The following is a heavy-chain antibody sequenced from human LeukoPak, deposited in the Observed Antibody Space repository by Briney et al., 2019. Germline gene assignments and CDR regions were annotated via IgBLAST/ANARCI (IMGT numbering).Heavy chain of an antibody. CDR2: IYYSGST. J-gene: IGHJ5*02. D-gene: IGHD6-13*01. Sequence: SETLSLTCTVSGGSISSYYWSWIRQPPGKGLEWIGYIYYSGSTNYNPSLKSRVTISVDTSKNQFSLKLSSVTAADTAVYYCARVGGWSRRSSSMNWFDPWGQGTLVTVSS. CDR1: GGSISSYY. CDR3: ARVGGWSRRSSSMNWFDP. V-gene: IGHV4-59*01.